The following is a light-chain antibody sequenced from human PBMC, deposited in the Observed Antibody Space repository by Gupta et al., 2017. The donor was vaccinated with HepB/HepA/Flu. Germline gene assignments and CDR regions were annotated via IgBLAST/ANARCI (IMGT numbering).Light chain of an antibody. CDR1: QGVSNN. CDR3: QQYNNWPGWT. J-gene: IGKJ1*01. V-gene: IGKV3-15*01. CDR2: GAS. Sequence: DIVLTQSPATLSVSPGERATLSCRASQGVSNNLAWYQQKPGQAPRLLIYGASTRATGIPARFSGSGSGTEFTLTISSLQSEDFAVYYCQQYNNWPGWTFGQGTKVEIK.